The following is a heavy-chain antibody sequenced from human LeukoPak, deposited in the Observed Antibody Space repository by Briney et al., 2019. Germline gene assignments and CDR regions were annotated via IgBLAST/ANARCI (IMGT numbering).Heavy chain of an antibody. J-gene: IGHJ6*02. D-gene: IGHD2-2*01. CDR1: GFTFSSYW. CDR2: IKQDGSEK. Sequence: GGSLRLSCAASGFTFSSYWMSWVRQAPGKGLEWVANIKQDGSEKYYVDSVKGRFTISRDNAKNSLYLQMNSLRAEDTAVYYWARDRVVLAAIWGPYYYGIDVWGQGTTVTVSS. CDR3: ARDRVVLAAIWGPYYYGIDV. V-gene: IGHV3-7*01.